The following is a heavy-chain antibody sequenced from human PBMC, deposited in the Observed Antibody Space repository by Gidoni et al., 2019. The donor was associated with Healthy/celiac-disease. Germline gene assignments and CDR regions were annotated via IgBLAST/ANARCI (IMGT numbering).Heavy chain of an antibody. CDR2: IIPIFGTA. CDR1: GGPFSSYA. V-gene: IGHV1-69*01. Sequence: QVQLVQSGAEVKKPGSSVKVSCKASGGPFSSYAISWVRQAPGQGLEWMGGIIPIFGTANYAQKFQGRVTITADESTSTAYMELSSLRSEDTAVYYCAREGFWSGYYHEGPCDYWGQGTLVTVSS. CDR3: AREGFWSGYYHEGPCDY. D-gene: IGHD3-3*01. J-gene: IGHJ4*02.